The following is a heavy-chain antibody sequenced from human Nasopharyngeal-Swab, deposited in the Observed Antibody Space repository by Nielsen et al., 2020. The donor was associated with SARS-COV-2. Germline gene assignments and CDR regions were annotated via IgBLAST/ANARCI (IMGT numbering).Heavy chain of an antibody. D-gene: IGHD1-26*01. CDR2: IIPILGIA. V-gene: IGHV1-69*04. Sequence: SSVKVSCKASGGTFSSYAIRWVRQAPGQGLEWMGRIIPILGIANYAQKFQGRVTLTADKSTSTAYMELSSLRSEDTAVYYCASEVPGGWELLGFWNYWGQGTLVTVSS. J-gene: IGHJ4*02. CDR1: GGTFSSYA. CDR3: ASEVPGGWELLGFWNY.